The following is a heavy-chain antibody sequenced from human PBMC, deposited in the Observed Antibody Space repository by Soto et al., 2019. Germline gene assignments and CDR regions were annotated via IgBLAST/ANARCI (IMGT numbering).Heavy chain of an antibody. CDR2: ISGSGGST. J-gene: IGHJ3*02. CDR1: GFTFSSYA. V-gene: IGHV3-23*01. Sequence: PVGSLRLSCAASGFTFSSYAMSWVRQAPGKGLEWVSAISGSGGSTYYADSVKGRFTISRDNSKNTLYLQMNSLRAEDTAVYYCAKDSRYYDSSASDAFDIWGQGTMVTVSS. D-gene: IGHD3-22*01. CDR3: AKDSRYYDSSASDAFDI.